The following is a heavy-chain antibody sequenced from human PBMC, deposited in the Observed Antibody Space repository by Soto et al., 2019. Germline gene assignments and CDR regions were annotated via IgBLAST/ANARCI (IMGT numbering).Heavy chain of an antibody. CDR3: ARDPYHVLMVNAPNLYGMDV. Sequence: ASVKVSCKASGYTFTGYYMHWVRQAPGQGLEWMGRISPNNGSTNYAQSLQGRLTMTTDTSTTTAYMELRSLRSDDTAVYYCARDPYHVLMVNAPNLYGMDVWGQGTTVTVSS. J-gene: IGHJ6*02. V-gene: IGHV1-18*04. CDR2: ISPNNGST. D-gene: IGHD2-8*01. CDR1: GYTFTGYY.